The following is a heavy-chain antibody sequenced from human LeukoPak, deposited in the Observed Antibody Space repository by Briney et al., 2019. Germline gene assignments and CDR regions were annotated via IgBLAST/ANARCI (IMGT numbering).Heavy chain of an antibody. Sequence: GGSLRLSCADSGFTFSDYWMSWVRQAPGKGPERVAHMNEDGSRKYFVDSVKGRFSISRENTENSLYLHMSSLRAEDTAVYYCARTVAGHPHDYFDSWGQGSLVTVSS. CDR1: GFTFSDYW. J-gene: IGHJ4*02. D-gene: IGHD6-19*01. CDR2: MNEDGSRK. V-gene: IGHV3-7*01. CDR3: ARTVAGHPHDYFDS.